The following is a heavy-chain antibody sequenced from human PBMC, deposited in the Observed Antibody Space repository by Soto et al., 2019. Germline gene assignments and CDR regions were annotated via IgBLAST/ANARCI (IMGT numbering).Heavy chain of an antibody. J-gene: IGHJ6*02. CDR1: GFAFTSLA. CDR2: ISAHNGDS. Sequence: VYCQASGFAFTSLAIGWVRRATVQGLEWMVWISAHNGDSIYAQKLERRVTLTTDTSTNTAYMELRSLRSDDKAVYYCAKYEGYCSASTCYAYYYAMDVWGQGTTVTVSS. D-gene: IGHD2-2*01. CDR3: AKYEGYCSASTCYAYYYAMDV. V-gene: IGHV1-18*04.